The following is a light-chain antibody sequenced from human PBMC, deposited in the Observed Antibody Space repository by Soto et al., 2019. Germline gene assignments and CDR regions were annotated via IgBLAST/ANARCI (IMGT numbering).Light chain of an antibody. CDR2: GAS. V-gene: IGKV3-15*01. CDR3: QQYNNWPRT. J-gene: IGKJ1*01. Sequence: EIVMTQSPATLSVSXXERATLSCRASQSVSSNLAWYQQKPGQAPRLLIYGASTRATGIPARFSGSVSGTEVTLTISSLQSEDFAVYYCQQYNNWPRTFGQGTKVEIK. CDR1: QSVSSN.